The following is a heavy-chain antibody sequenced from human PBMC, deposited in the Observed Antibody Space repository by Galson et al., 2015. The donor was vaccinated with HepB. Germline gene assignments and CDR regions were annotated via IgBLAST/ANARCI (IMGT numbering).Heavy chain of an antibody. D-gene: IGHD6-13*01. Sequence: SVKVSCKASGGTFSSYAISWVRQAPGQGLEWMGGIIPTFGTANYAQKFQGRVTITADESTSTAYMELSSLRSEDTAVYYCAREGAAAGRIFDYWGQGTLVTVSS. J-gene: IGHJ4*02. V-gene: IGHV1-69*13. CDR1: GGTFSSYA. CDR3: AREGAAAGRIFDY. CDR2: IIPTFGTA.